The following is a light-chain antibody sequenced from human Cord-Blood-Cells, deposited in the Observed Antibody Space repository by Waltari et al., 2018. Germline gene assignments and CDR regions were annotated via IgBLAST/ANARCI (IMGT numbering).Light chain of an antibody. CDR3: QQFNSYPYT. CDR1: QGISSD. V-gene: IGKV1-13*02. J-gene: IGKJ2*01. CDR2: DAS. Sequence: AIQLTLSPSSLAASVGDSVTITCRASQGISSDLAWYQQKPGKAPKLLIYDASSLESGGPSRFSGSGSGTDFTLTISSLQPEDFATYYCQQFNSYPYTFGQGTKLEIK.